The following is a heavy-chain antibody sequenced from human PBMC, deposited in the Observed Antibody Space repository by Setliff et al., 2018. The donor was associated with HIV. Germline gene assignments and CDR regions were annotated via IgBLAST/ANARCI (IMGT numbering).Heavy chain of an antibody. CDR1: GGSFSSYY. J-gene: IGHJ2*01. V-gene: IGHV4-34*01. D-gene: IGHD3-10*01. CDR2: ISHSGST. Sequence: ETLSLTCTVYGGSFSSYYWSWIRQPPGKGLEWIGEISHSGSTNYNPSLKSRVTISVDTSKNQISLKLSSMTAADMAVYYCARRTRTVIRAVIARHFDLWGRGTLVTVSS. CDR3: ARRTRTVIRAVIARHFDL.